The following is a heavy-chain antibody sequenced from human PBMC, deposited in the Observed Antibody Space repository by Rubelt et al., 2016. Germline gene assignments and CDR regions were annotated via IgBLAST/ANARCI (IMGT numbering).Heavy chain of an antibody. J-gene: IGHJ4*02. D-gene: IGHD6-6*01. CDR1: GFTFSDYL. Sequence: GGGVVQPGRSLRLSCAASGFTFSDYLMHWVRQAPGKGLEWVTVISYDGSNEYYADSVKGRFTISRDNSKNTLYLQMNSLRAEDTAVYYCARGEQLVLPFDYWGQGTLVTVSS. CDR3: ARGEQLVLPFDY. CDR2: ISYDGSNE. V-gene: IGHV3-30*03.